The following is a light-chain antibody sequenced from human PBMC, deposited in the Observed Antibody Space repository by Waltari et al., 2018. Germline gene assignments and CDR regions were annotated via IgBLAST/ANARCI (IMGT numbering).Light chain of an antibody. CDR3: CSYAGSSTPVV. V-gene: IGLV2-23*02. Sequence: QSALTPPASVSGSPGQSITISCTGTSSDVGDYKYVSWYQQHPGKAPKIILYDVIKRPSGVSNRFSGSKSGNTASLTISGLQAEDEADYYCCSYAGSSTPVVSGGGTKLTVL. J-gene: IGLJ2*01. CDR1: SSDVGDYKY. CDR2: DVI.